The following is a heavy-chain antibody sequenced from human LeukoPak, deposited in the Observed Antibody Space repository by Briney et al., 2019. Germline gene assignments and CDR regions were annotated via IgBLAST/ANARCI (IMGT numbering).Heavy chain of an antibody. CDR2: LSGSGDRS. V-gene: IGHV3-23*01. CDR1: GFTFSNYA. J-gene: IGHJ4*02. CDR3: AVLQVVPAHFDY. Sequence: GGSLRLSCAASGFTFSNYAMSWVRQAPGKGLEWVSALSGSGDRSYYADSVKGRFSISRDNSKNTLYLQMDSLRAEDTAIYYCAVLQVVPAHFDYWGQGTLGTVSS. D-gene: IGHD2-2*01.